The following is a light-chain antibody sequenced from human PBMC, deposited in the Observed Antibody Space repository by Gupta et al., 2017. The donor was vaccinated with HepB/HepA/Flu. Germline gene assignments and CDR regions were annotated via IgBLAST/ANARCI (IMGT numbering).Light chain of an antibody. J-gene: IGLJ2*01. CDR2: EVT. V-gene: IGLV2-8*01. Sequence: QSALTQPPSASGSPGQSVTITCTGTSSNIGGYNHDSWYQQHPDKAPKLMIYEVTRRPSGVPDRFSGSKSDNTASLTVSGLQAEDEAHYYCSSYGDIHIFQFGGGTKLTVL. CDR3: SSYGDIHIFQ. CDR1: SSNIGGYNH.